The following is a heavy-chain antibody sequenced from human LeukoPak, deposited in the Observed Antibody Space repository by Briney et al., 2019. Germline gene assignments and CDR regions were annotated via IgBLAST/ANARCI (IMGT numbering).Heavy chain of an antibody. D-gene: IGHD4-17*01. V-gene: IGHV3-48*04. CDR2: ISSSSSTI. Sequence: GSLRLSCAASGFTFSSYSMNWVRQAPGKGLEWVSYISSSSSTIYYADSVKGRFTISRDNAKNSLYLQVNTLRAEDTAVYYCTYGDSHHFWGQGTLVTVSS. CDR1: GFTFSSYS. J-gene: IGHJ4*02. CDR3: TYGDSHHF.